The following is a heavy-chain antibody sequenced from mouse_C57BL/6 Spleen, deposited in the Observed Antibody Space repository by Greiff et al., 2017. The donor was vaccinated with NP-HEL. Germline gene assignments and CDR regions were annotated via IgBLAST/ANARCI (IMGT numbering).Heavy chain of an antibody. J-gene: IGHJ2*01. CDR3: TSYGLTTVEGSFDY. Sequence: QVQLKQSGAELARPGASVKLSCKASGYTFTSYGISWVQQRTGQGLEWIGEIYTRSGNTYYNEKFKGLATLTADKSSSTAYMELRSLTYEDSADYFGTSYGLTTVEGSFDYWGQGTTLTVSS. CDR2: IYTRSGNT. CDR1: GYTFTSYG. D-gene: IGHD1-1*01. V-gene: IGHV1-81*01.